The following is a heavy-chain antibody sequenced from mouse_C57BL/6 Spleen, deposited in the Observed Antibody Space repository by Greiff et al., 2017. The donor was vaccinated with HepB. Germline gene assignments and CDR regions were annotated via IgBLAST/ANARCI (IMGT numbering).Heavy chain of an antibody. CDR3: ARGGYYGSSCAMDY. Sequence: EVMLVESGGGLVKPGGSLKLSCAASGFTFSDYGMHWVRQAPEKGLEWVAYISSGSSTIYYADTVKGRFTISRDNAKNTLFLQMTSLRSEDTAMYYCARGGYYGSSCAMDYWGQGTSVTVSS. CDR2: ISSGSSTI. J-gene: IGHJ4*01. CDR1: GFTFSDYG. V-gene: IGHV5-17*01. D-gene: IGHD1-1*01.